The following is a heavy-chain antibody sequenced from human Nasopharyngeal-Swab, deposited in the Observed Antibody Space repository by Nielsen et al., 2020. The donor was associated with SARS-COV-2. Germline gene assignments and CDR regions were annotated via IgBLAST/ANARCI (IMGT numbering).Heavy chain of an antibody. CDR2: ISSSSSYI. CDR1: GFTFSSYE. D-gene: IGHD5-12*01. J-gene: IGHJ4*02. Sequence: GESLKISCAASGFTFSSYEMNWVRQAPGKGLEWVSSISSSSSYIYYADSVKGRFTISRDNAKNSLYLQMNSLRAEDTAVYYCAREGLDSGYDYYFDYWGQGTLVTVSS. CDR3: AREGLDSGYDYYFDY. V-gene: IGHV3-21*01.